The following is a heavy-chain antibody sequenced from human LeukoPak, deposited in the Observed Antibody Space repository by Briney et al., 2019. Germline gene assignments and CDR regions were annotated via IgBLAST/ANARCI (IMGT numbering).Heavy chain of an antibody. D-gene: IGHD2-21*02. V-gene: IGHV4-34*01. Sequence: SETLSLTCAVYGGSFSSYYWSWIRQPPGKGLEWIGEINHSGSTNYNPSLKSRVTISVDTSKNQFSLKLSSVTAADTAVYYCARLHYGDPTSWFDPWGQGTLVTVSS. CDR1: GGSFSSYY. J-gene: IGHJ5*02. CDR3: ARLHYGDPTSWFDP. CDR2: INHSGST.